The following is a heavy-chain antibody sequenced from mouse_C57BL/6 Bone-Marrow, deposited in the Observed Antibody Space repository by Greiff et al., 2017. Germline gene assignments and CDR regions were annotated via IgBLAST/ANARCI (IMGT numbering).Heavy chain of an antibody. D-gene: IGHD4-1*01. CDR3: ARGDWDGDY. CDR1: GYTFTGYW. J-gene: IGHJ2*01. Sequence: QVQLQQPGAELVMPGASVKLSCKASGYTFTGYWMHWVKQRPGQGLEWIGEIDPSDSYTNYNQKFKGKSTLTVDKSSSTAYMQLSSLTSEDSAVYCCARGDWDGDYWGQGTTLTVSS. V-gene: IGHV1-69*01. CDR2: IDPSDSYT.